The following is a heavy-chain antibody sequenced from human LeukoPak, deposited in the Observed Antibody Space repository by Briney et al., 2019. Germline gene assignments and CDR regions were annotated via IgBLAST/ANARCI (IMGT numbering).Heavy chain of an antibody. Sequence: GGSLRLSCAASGFTFGSYGMHWVRQAPGKGLEWVAVTWHDGSNKYYADSVKGRFTISRDNSKNTLYLQMNSLRAEDTAVYYCTRDQGDYWGQGTLVTVSS. CDR3: TRDQGDY. CDR1: GFTFGSYG. J-gene: IGHJ4*02. CDR2: TWHDGSNK. V-gene: IGHV3-33*01.